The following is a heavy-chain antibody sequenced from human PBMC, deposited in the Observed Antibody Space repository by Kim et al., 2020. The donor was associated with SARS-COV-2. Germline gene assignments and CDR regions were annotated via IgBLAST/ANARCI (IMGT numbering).Heavy chain of an antibody. CDR2: DT. CDR3: ARLRAAADPY. V-gene: IGHV5-51*01. D-gene: IGHD6-13*01. Sequence: DTRYSPSFQGQVTISADKSISTAYLQWSSLKASDTAMYYCARLRAAADPYWGQGTLVTVSS. J-gene: IGHJ4*02.